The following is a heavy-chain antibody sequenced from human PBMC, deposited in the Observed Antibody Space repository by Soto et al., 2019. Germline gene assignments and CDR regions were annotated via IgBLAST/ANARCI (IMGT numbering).Heavy chain of an antibody. V-gene: IGHV4-59*12. CDR3: TRGGFYYYDSSGYYDY. CDR2: IYYSGST. CDR1: GGSISRYY. D-gene: IGHD3-22*01. J-gene: IGHJ4*02. Sequence: SETLSLTCTVSGGSISRYYWSWSRQPPGKGLEWIGYIYYSGSTNYNPSLKSRVTISVDTSKNQFSLKLTSVTAADTAVYFCTRGGFYYYDSSGYYDYWGQGALVTVSS.